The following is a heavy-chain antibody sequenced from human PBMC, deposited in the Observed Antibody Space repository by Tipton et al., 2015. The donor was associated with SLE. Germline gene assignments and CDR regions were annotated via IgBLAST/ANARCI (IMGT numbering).Heavy chain of an antibody. CDR1: GGSISSSNYY. J-gene: IGHJ4*02. V-gene: IGHV4-39*07. D-gene: IGHD3-3*01. Sequence: TLSLTCTVSGGSISSSNYYWGWIRQPPGKGLEWIGSMYYSGSTYYNPSLKSRVTISVDTSKNQFSLNLNSVTAADTAVYYCASSPGVTLFRVVTYFDLWGQGILVTVSS. CDR2: MYYSGST. CDR3: ASSPGVTLFRVVTYFDL.